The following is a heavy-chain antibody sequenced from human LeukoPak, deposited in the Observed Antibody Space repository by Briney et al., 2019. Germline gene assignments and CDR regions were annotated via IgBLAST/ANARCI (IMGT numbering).Heavy chain of an antibody. J-gene: IGHJ4*01. CDR3: VRQGGGDNCR. CDR2: MYPWGSA. Sequence: GGSLRLSCAASGFTLNTNGMNWVRQAPGKGLEWVSIMYPWGSAFYTDSAKGRFTVTRDESKNMMFLQMNTLRPDDTAMYYCVRQGGGDNCRWGQGALVTVSS. V-gene: IGHV3-66*02. D-gene: IGHD4-23*01. CDR1: GFTLNTNG.